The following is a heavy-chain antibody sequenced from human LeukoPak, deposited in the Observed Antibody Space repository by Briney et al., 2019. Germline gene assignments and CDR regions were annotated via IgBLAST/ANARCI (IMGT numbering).Heavy chain of an antibody. CDR1: GYSISSGYY. CDR2: IYHSGST. CDR3: ARLGDYREY. D-gene: IGHD4-17*01. V-gene: IGHV4-38-2*01. J-gene: IGHJ4*02. Sequence: SETLSLTCAVSGYSISSGYYWGWTRQPPGKGLEWIGSIYHSGSTYYNPSLKSRVTISVDTSKNQFSLKLSSVTAADTAVYYCARLGDYREYWGQGTLVTVSS.